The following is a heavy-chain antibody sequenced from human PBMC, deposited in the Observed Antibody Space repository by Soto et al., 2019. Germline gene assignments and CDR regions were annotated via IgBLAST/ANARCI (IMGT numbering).Heavy chain of an antibody. Sequence: DVQLLESGGGLVQPGGSLGLSCAASGFTFSSYAMSWVRQAPGKGLAWVSSLTGSGGSTYYADSVKGRFTISRDNSRDTLYLQMNSLRAEDTAVYYCAGGGTSGNYAFDIWGQGTLVTVSS. CDR1: GFTFSSYA. J-gene: IGHJ3*02. CDR3: AGGGTSGNYAFDI. D-gene: IGHD2-8*01. CDR2: LTGSGGST. V-gene: IGHV3-23*01.